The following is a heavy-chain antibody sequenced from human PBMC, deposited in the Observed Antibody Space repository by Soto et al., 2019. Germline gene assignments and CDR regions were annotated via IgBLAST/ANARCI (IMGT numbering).Heavy chain of an antibody. V-gene: IGHV3-74*01. CDR3: ARVGYCSSTSCYTHHRYYYYGMDV. CDR1: GFTFSSYW. D-gene: IGHD2-2*02. Sequence: GGSLRLSCAASGFTFSSYWMHWVRQAPGKGLVWVSRINSDGSSTSYADSVKGRFTISRDNAKNTLYLQMNSLRAEDTAVYYCARVGYCSSTSCYTHHRYYYYGMDVWGQGTTVTVS. CDR2: INSDGSST. J-gene: IGHJ6*02.